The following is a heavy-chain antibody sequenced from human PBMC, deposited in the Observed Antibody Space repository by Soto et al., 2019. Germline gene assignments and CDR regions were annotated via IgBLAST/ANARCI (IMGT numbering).Heavy chain of an antibody. V-gene: IGHV1-18*01. CDR3: ARAAAEQPMYWYFDL. CDR1: GYTFTSYG. CDR2: ISAYNGNT. Sequence: ASVKVSCKASGYTFTSYGISWVRQAPGQGLEWMGWISAYNGNTNYAQKLQGRVTMTTDTSTSTAYMELRSLRSDDTAVYYCARAAAEQPMYWYFDLWGRGTLVTVSS. D-gene: IGHD6-13*01. J-gene: IGHJ2*01.